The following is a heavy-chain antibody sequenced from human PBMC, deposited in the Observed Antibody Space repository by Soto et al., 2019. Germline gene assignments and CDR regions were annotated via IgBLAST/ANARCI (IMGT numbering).Heavy chain of an antibody. D-gene: IGHD3-10*01. CDR2: MYHSGNT. CDR1: GDSISSNNYH. CDR3: ARHRGPTGPNY. V-gene: IGHV4-39*01. Sequence: QLQLQESGPGLVKPSETLSLTCTVSGDSISSNNYHWGWIRQPPGKGLEWIGSMYHSGNTYHNPSLKSRVTISVDTSKNHFSLNLRSVTAADTAVYYCARHRGPTGPNYWGQGTLVTVSS. J-gene: IGHJ4*02.